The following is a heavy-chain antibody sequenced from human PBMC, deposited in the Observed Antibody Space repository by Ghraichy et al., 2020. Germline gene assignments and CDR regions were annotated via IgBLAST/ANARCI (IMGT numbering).Heavy chain of an antibody. CDR3: VREADDFDI. Sequence: GGSLRLSCAASGFTLSNYYMHWVRQAPGKGLVWVSLIKSDGWNIMFADSVKGRFTISRDNAKNTLYLQMISLRAEDTAVYYCVREADDFDIWGQGTVVTVSS. CDR2: IKSDGWNI. V-gene: IGHV3-74*03. J-gene: IGHJ3*02. CDR1: GFTLSNYY.